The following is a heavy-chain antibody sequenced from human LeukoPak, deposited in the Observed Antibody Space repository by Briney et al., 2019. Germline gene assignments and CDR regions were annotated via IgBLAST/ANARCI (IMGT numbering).Heavy chain of an antibody. CDR2: IYYIGST. V-gene: IGHV4-59*01. D-gene: IGHD6-13*01. Sequence: SETLSLTCNVSGGSISTYYWSWIRQSPGKGLEWIGNIYYIGSTNYNPSLQSRVTMSVDKSKNQFSLKLSSVTAADTAVYYCAREVEQQLLGHNWFDPWGQGTLVTVSS. J-gene: IGHJ5*02. CDR3: AREVEQQLLGHNWFDP. CDR1: GGSISTYY.